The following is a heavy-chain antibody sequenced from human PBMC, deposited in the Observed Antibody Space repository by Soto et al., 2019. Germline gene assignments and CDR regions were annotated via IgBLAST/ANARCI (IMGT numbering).Heavy chain of an antibody. CDR1: GFTLDSFW. J-gene: IGHJ4*02. Sequence: EGKLVESGGGLVQPGGSLRLSCAASGFTLDSFWMNWVRQAPGKGLECLAIIKQDGAQIYYVDSVKDQFTISRDDAKNCAYLQLNNCGVADKAVYFCVGGGGWQSGVRGQGALVTVSS. V-gene: IGHV3-7*04. CDR2: IKQDGAQI. D-gene: IGHD1-26*01. CDR3: VGGGGWQSGV.